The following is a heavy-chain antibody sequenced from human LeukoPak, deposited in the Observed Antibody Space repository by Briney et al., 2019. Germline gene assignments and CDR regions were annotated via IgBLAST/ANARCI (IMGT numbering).Heavy chain of an antibody. CDR3: AKDQVWIVVGSFDY. CDR1: GFTFSSYA. V-gene: IGHV3-23*01. J-gene: IGHJ4*02. CDR2: ISGSGGST. D-gene: IGHD3-22*01. Sequence: PGGSLRLSCAASGFTFSSYAMSWVRQAPGKGLEWVSGISGSGGSTYYADSVKGRFTISRDNSKNTLYLQMTSLRAEDTAVYYCAKDQVWIVVGSFDYWGQGTLVTVPS.